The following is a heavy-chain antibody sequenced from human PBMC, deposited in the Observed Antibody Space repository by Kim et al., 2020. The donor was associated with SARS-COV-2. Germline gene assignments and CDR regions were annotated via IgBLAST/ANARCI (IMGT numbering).Heavy chain of an antibody. CDR3: ARDGEQWLIRYFDY. Sequence: TPSLKSRVTISVDTSKNQFSLKLSSVTAADTAVYYCARDGEQWLIRYFDYWGQGTLVTVSS. J-gene: IGHJ4*02. D-gene: IGHD6-19*01. V-gene: IGHV4-39*07.